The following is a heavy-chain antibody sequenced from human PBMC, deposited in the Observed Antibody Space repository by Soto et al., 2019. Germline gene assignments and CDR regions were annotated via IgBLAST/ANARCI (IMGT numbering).Heavy chain of an antibody. Sequence: EVQLVESGGGLVQPGGSLRLSCAASGLLFSNFRMHWVRQAPGKGLVWVALISNDGRSTNNADSVRGRFTISRDNAKSTLDLQLNSLGAEDTAVYYCARDTAGLSYWGQGTLVPVTS. CDR3: ARDTAGLSY. J-gene: IGHJ1*01. V-gene: IGHV3-74*01. CDR2: ISNDGRST. CDR1: GLLFSNFR. D-gene: IGHD2-2*01.